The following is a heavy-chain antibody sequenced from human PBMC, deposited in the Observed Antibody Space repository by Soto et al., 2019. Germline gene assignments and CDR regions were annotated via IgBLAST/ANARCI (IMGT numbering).Heavy chain of an antibody. CDR3: ARDPNPLYNYYYYMDV. CDR1: GFTFSSYW. Sequence: PGGSLRLSCAASGFTFSSYWMHWVRQAPGKGLVWVSRINSDRSSTSYADSVKGRFTISRDNAKNTLYLQMNSLRAEDTAVYYCARDPNPLYNYYYYMDVWGKGTSLTVSS. D-gene: IGHD3-10*01. CDR2: INSDRSST. J-gene: IGHJ6*03. V-gene: IGHV3-74*01.